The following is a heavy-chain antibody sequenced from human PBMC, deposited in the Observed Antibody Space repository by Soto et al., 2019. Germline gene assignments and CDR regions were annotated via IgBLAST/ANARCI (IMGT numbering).Heavy chain of an antibody. D-gene: IGHD5-12*01. J-gene: IGHJ4*02. CDR1: GGSLSRYY. CDR3: ARGQEGVVATH. V-gene: IGHV4-34*01. Sequence: QVQLQQWGAGLLKPSETLSLNCAVNGGSLSRYYWSWIRQPPGKGLEWIGEIKDGGRTNYSPSLESRATISSDTSNIQFSMRLYSVTAADTGVYYCARGQEGVVATHWDQGTLVTVSS. CDR2: IKDGGRT.